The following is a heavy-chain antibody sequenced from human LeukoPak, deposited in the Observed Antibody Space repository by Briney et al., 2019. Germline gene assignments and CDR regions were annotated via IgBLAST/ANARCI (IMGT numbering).Heavy chain of an antibody. CDR2: INANSGGT. D-gene: IGHD3-22*01. CDR3: ARVGDDSTGYPTL. V-gene: IGHV1-2*02. Sequence: ATAKVSCKTSGYTFTGYYIHWVRQAPGQGLEWMGWINANSGGTNYAQKFLGRVTMTRDTSISTAYMELSRLTSDDTATYYCARVGDDSTGYPTLWGQGSLVTASS. CDR1: GYTFTGYY. J-gene: IGHJ4*02.